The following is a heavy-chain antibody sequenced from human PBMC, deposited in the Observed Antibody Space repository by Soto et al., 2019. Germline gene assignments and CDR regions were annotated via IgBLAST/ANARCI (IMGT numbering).Heavy chain of an antibody. CDR3: AKHSSGWYEIYFDY. D-gene: IGHD6-19*01. J-gene: IGHJ4*02. CDR2: ISGSGGST. CDR1: GFTFSSYA. V-gene: IGHV3-23*01. Sequence: GGSLRLSCAASGFTFSSYAMSWVRQAPGKGLEWVSAISGSGGSTYYADSMKGRFTISRDNSKNTLYLQMNSLRAEDTAVYYCAKHSSGWYEIYFDYWGQGTLVTVSS.